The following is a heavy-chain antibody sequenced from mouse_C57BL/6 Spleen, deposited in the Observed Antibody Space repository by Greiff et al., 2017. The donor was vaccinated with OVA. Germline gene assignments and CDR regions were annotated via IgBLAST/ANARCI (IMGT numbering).Heavy chain of an antibody. D-gene: IGHD3-3*01. CDR3: TFSRNFAD. J-gene: IGHJ3*01. CDR2: IDPETGGT. CDR1: GYTFTDYE. V-gene: IGHV1-15*01. Sequence: VQVVESGAELVRPGASVTLSCKASGYTFTDYEMHWVKQTPVHGLEWIGAIDPETGGTDYNQKFKGKAILTADKSSSTAYMELRSLTSEDSAVYYCTFSRNFADWGQGTMVTVSA.